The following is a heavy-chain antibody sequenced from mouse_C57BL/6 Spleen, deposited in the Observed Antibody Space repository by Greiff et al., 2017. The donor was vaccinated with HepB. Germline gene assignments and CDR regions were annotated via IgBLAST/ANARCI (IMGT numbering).Heavy chain of an antibody. J-gene: IGHJ1*03. D-gene: IGHD2-4*01. CDR2: ISSGGSYT. CDR3: ARPLYDYGGWYFDV. CDR1: GFTFSSYG. Sequence: EVNVVESGGDLVKPGGSLKLSCAASGFTFSSYGMSWVRQTPDKRLEWVATISSGGSYTYYPDSVKGRFTISRDNAKNTLYLQMSSLKSEDTAMYYCARPLYDYGGWYFDVWGTGTTVTVSS. V-gene: IGHV5-6*01.